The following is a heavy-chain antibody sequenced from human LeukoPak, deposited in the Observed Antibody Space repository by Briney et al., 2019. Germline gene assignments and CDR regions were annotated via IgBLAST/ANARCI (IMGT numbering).Heavy chain of an antibody. Sequence: ASVKVSCKASGYSFISYYMHWVRQAPGQGLEWMGIINPSGGSTSYAQKFQDRVTMTRDTSTSTVYMELNSLKSEVTAVYYCAREDVVLVDAVRYYYYGMDVWGQGTTVTVSS. V-gene: IGHV1-46*01. D-gene: IGHD2-8*01. CDR1: GYSFISYY. CDR2: INPSGGST. J-gene: IGHJ6*02. CDR3: AREDVVLVDAVRYYYYGMDV.